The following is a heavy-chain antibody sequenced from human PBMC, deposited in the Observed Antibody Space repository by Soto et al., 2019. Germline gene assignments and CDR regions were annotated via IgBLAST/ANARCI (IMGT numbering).Heavy chain of an antibody. CDR1: GFTFSDHY. V-gene: IGHV3-72*01. D-gene: IGHD3-22*01. CDR2: IRNKANSYTT. J-gene: IGHJ4*02. Sequence: EVQLVESGGGLVQPGGSLRLSCAASGFTFSDHYMDWVRQAPGKGLEWVGRIRNKANSYTTEYAASVKGRFTISRDDSKNSLYLQMNSLKTEDTAVYYCARVTIDTSGYYLLFDYWGQGTLVSVSS. CDR3: ARVTIDTSGYYLLFDY.